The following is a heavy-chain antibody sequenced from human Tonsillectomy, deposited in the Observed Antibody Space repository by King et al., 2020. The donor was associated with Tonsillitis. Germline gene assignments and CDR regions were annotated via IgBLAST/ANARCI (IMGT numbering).Heavy chain of an antibody. CDR3: ARHLEGYYDFDY. D-gene: IGHD2-15*01. CDR2: IYYRVTT. V-gene: IGHV4-59*01. Sequence: QLQESGPGLVRPSETLSLTCTVSGGSINTYYWSWIRQPPGRGLEWIGYIYYRVTTNYNPSLTGRVNISVDTSKNQFSLKVSSVTAADTAVYYCARHLEGYYDFDYWGQGTLVTVSS. CDR1: GGSINTYY. J-gene: IGHJ4*02.